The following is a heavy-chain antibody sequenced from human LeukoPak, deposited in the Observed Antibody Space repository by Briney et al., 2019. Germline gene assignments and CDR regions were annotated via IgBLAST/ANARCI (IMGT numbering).Heavy chain of an antibody. CDR1: GYTFTNYY. Sequence: GASVKVSCKASGYTFTNYYIHWVRQAPGQGLEWMGIINPSGGSTNFAQKFQGRVTMTTDTSTITVYLELSSLISEDTAVYYCARAHSSSWYAGSDYWGQGTLVTVSS. CDR2: INPSGGST. CDR3: ARAHSSSWYAGSDY. D-gene: IGHD6-13*01. J-gene: IGHJ4*02. V-gene: IGHV1-46*01.